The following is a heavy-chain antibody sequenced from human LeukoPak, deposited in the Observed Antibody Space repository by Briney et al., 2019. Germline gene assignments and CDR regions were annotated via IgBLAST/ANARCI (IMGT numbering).Heavy chain of an antibody. Sequence: PSETLALTCTVSGGSISSGSYYWSWIRQPAGKGLEWIGRIYTSGSTYYNPSLKSRVTISVETSKNQFSLKLSSVTAADTAAYYCARDIGSQMTSISDWFDPWGQGTLVTVSS. J-gene: IGHJ5*02. D-gene: IGHD2-21*01. CDR1: GGSISSGSYY. V-gene: IGHV4-61*02. CDR3: ARDIGSQMTSISDWFDP. CDR2: IYTSGST.